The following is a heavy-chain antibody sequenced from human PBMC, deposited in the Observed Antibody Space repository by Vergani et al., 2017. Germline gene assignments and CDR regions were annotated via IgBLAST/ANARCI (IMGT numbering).Heavy chain of an antibody. J-gene: IGHJ4*02. CDR2: IYTSEST. CDR1: GGSISPYY. V-gene: IGHV4-4*07. Sequence: QVQLPESGPGLVKASQTLSLTCSVSGGSISPYYWSWIRQPAGKGLEWIGRIYTSESTNYNPSLKSRVTMSVDTSKNQFSLKLSSVTAADTAVYYCAREYSSSVGFLAYWGQGTLVTVSS. CDR3: AREYSSSVGFLAY. D-gene: IGHD6-6*01.